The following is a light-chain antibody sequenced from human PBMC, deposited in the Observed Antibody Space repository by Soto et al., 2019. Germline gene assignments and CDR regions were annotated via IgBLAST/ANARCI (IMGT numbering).Light chain of an antibody. CDR1: QNRYTY. CDR2: AAS. CDR3: QQTYSHSLR. V-gene: IGKV1-39*01. Sequence: DIQLTQSPPSLSPSVGVRVTISCRGRQNRYTYANWYQLKPSKAPKLLIFAASTQQSGVPSRFSGSGSGADFSLTISSLQPQDCATYYWQQTYSHSLRVGGGTRVEL. J-gene: IGKJ4*01.